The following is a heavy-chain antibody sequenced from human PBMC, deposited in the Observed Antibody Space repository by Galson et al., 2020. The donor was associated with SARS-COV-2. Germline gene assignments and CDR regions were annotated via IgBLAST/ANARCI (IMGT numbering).Heavy chain of an antibody. CDR1: GFSLSTGGVG. J-gene: IGHJ6*03. Sequence: SGPTLVKPTQTLTLTCTFSGFSLSTGGVGVGWIRQPPGKALEWLTLIYWDDEARYSPSLKRRLTITTDTSKNQVVLTLTSMDPVDTATYYCVYSSASMKSGASYYNYMEVWGKGTTVTVSS. CDR3: VYSSASMKSGASYYNYMEV. D-gene: IGHD2-21*01. CDR2: IYWDDEA. V-gene: IGHV2-5*02.